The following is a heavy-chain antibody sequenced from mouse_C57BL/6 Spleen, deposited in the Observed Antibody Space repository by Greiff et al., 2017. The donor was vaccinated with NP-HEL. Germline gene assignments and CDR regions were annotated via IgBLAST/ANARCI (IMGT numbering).Heavy chain of an antibody. V-gene: IGHV14-1*01. J-gene: IGHJ2*01. CDR1: GFNIKDYY. D-gene: IGHD1-1*01. CDR3: TITTVVATGFDY. CDR2: IDPEDGDT. Sequence: EVKLMESGAELVRPGASVKLSCTASGFNIKDYYMHWVKQRPEQGLEWIGRIDPEDGDTEYAPKFQGKATMTADTSSNTAYLQLSSLTSEDTAVYYCTITTVVATGFDYWGQGTTLTVSS.